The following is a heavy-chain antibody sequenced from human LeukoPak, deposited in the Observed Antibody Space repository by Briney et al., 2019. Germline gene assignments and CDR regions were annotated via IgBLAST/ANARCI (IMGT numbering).Heavy chain of an antibody. D-gene: IGHD2-21*02. Sequence: ASVEVSCKASGYTFTSYAMNWVRQAPGQGLEWMGWINTNTGNPTYAQGFTGRFVFSLDTSVSTAYLQISSLKAEDTAVYYCAREGSERYCGGDCSGMDVWGQGTTVTVSS. J-gene: IGHJ6*02. V-gene: IGHV7-4-1*02. CDR3: AREGSERYCGGDCSGMDV. CDR1: GYTFTSYA. CDR2: INTNTGNP.